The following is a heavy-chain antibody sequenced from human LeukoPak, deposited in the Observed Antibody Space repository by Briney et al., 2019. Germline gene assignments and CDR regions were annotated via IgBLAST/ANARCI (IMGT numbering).Heavy chain of an antibody. D-gene: IGHD4-17*01. CDR1: GGTFSSYA. Sequence: GASVKVSCKASGGTFSSYAISWVRQAPGQGLEWMGGIIPIFGTANYAQKFQGRVTITADESTSTAYMELSSLRSEDTAVYYCAREGGWGPTDYGDRVYWGQGTLVTVSS. V-gene: IGHV1-69*13. CDR2: IIPIFGTA. J-gene: IGHJ4*02. CDR3: AREGGWGPTDYGDRVY.